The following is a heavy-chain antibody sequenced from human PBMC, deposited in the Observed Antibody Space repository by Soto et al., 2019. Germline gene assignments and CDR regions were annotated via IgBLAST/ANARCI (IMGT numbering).Heavy chain of an antibody. CDR2: VSTYNGNT. Sequence: ASVKVSCKASGYSFTTYPITWVRQAPGQGLEWLGWVSTYNGNTNYAQGLQGRVSMTTDTSTSTAYLELRNLRSDDTAVYYCAREGSGWALGYWGQGTLVTVSS. D-gene: IGHD6-19*01. J-gene: IGHJ4*02. CDR1: GYSFTTYP. V-gene: IGHV1-18*01. CDR3: AREGSGWALGY.